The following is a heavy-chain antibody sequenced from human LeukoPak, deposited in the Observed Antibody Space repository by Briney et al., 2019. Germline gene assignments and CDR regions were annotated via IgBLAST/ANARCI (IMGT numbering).Heavy chain of an antibody. V-gene: IGHV3-48*01. Sequence: PGGSLRLSCAASGFTFSGSAMHWVRQAPGKGLEWVSYISSSSPIYYADSVKGRFTISRDNAKNSLYLQMNSLRAEDTAVYYCARAYSSRFYYYYMDVWGKGTTVTVSS. D-gene: IGHD6-13*01. J-gene: IGHJ6*03. CDR2: ISSSSPI. CDR3: ARAYSSRFYYYYMDV. CDR1: GFTFSGSA.